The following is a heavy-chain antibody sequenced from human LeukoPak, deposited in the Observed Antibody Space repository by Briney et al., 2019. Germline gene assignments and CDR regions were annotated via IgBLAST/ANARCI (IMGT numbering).Heavy chain of an antibody. V-gene: IGHV1-69*05. J-gene: IGHJ3*02. D-gene: IGHD2-2*01. CDR2: IIPIFGTA. CDR1: RGTFSSYA. Sequence: SVKVSCKASRGTFSSYAISWVRQAPGQGLEWMGGIIPIFGTANYAQKFQGRVTITTDESTSTAYMELSSLRSEDTAVYYCARADVVVVPAAPIRNDAFDIWGQGTMVTVSS. CDR3: ARADVVVVPAAPIRNDAFDI.